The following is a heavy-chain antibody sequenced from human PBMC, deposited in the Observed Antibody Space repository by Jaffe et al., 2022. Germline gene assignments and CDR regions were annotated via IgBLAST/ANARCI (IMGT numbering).Heavy chain of an antibody. V-gene: IGHV3-48*01. CDR1: GFTFSSYS. CDR3: ARDPASAGLGYCSGGSCYPGDY. J-gene: IGHJ4*02. CDR2: ISSSSSTI. Sequence: EVQLVESGGGLVQPGGSLRLSCAASGFTFSSYSMNWVRQAPGKGLEWVSYISSSSSTIYYADSVKGRFTISRDNAKNSLYLQMNSLRAEDTAVYYCARDPASAGLGYCSGGSCYPGDYWGQGTLVTVSS. D-gene: IGHD2-15*01.